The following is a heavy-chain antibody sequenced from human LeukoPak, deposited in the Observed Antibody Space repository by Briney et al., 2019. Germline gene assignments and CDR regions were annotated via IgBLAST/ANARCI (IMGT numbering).Heavy chain of an antibody. CDR2: IYHTGST. D-gene: IGHD3-10*01. CDR1: GGSVSSTSSSYF. Sequence: SETLSLTCTVSGGSVSSTSSSYFWNWMRQPPGKGLEWIGYIYHTGSTKYNPSLESRFTMSVDTFKNQFSLKLRSVTAADTAVYYCTRSIMNFYVSGTWGRGTLVTVSS. V-gene: IGHV4-61*01. CDR3: TRSIMNFYVSGT. J-gene: IGHJ5*02.